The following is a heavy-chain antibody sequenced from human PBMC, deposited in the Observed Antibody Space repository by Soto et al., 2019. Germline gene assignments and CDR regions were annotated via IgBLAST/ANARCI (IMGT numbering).Heavy chain of an antibody. D-gene: IGHD2-8*01. V-gene: IGHV1-2*04. CDR1: GYSFTDYH. Sequence: ASVKVSCKASGYSFTDYHIHWVRQAPGQGLEWLGRINPKSGGTSTAQKFQGWVTMTTDTSISTASMELTRLTSDDTATYYCARGDSTDCSNGVCSFFYNHDMDVWGQGTTVTVSS. CDR2: INPKSGGT. CDR3: ARGDSTDCSNGVCSFFYNHDMDV. J-gene: IGHJ6*02.